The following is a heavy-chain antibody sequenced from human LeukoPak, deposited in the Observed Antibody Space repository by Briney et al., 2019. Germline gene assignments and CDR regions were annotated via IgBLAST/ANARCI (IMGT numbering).Heavy chain of an antibody. J-gene: IGHJ6*03. CDR2: IYYSGST. Sequence: SETLSLTCTVSGGSISSYYWSWIRQPPGKGLEWIGYIYYSGSTNYNPSLKSRVTMSVDTSKNQFSLKLSSVTAADTAVYYCASSGWGYCSGGSCYTGVGYYYYMDVWGKGTTVTISS. D-gene: IGHD2-15*01. CDR3: ASSGWGYCSGGSCYTGVGYYYYMDV. CDR1: GGSISSYY. V-gene: IGHV4-59*12.